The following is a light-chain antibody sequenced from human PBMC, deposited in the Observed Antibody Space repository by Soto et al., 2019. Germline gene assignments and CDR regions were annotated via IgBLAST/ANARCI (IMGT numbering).Light chain of an antibody. J-gene: IGKJ1*01. Sequence: DIQMTQSPSTLSGSVGARVTITCRASQTISSWLAWYQQKPGKAPKLLIYKASTLKSGVPSRLSGSGSGTELTITISSLQPDDGETYDCQHYNSYSEAFGQGTKVDIK. V-gene: IGKV1-5*03. CDR2: KAS. CDR3: QHYNSYSEA. CDR1: QTISSW.